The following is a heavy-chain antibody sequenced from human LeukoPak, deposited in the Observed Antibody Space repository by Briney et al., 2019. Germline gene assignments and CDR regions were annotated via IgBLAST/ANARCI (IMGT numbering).Heavy chain of an antibody. CDR3: ARDRGQWLVNWFDP. Sequence: PSETLSLTCTVSGGSISSYYWSWIPQPPGKGLVWIGYIYYSVSTNYNPSLKSRVTISVDTSKNQFSLKLSSVTAADTAVYYCARDRGQWLVNWFDPWGQGTLVTVSS. J-gene: IGHJ5*02. CDR1: GGSISSYY. CDR2: IYYSVST. V-gene: IGHV4-59*01. D-gene: IGHD6-19*01.